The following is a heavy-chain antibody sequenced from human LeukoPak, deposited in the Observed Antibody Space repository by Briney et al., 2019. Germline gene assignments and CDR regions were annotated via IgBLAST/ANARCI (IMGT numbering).Heavy chain of an antibody. D-gene: IGHD3-22*01. Sequence: ASVKVSCKVSGYTLTELSMHWVRQAPGKGLEWMGGFDPEDGETIYAQKFQGRVTITADESTSTAYMELSSLRSEDTAVYYCARGVHDSSGYYTYNWFDPWGQGTLVTVSS. CDR2: FDPEDGET. CDR3: ARGVHDSSGYYTYNWFDP. V-gene: IGHV1-24*01. CDR1: GYTLTELS. J-gene: IGHJ5*02.